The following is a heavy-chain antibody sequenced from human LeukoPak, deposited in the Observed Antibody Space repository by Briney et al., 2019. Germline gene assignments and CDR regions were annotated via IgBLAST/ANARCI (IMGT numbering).Heavy chain of an antibody. CDR1: GGSFSGYY. J-gene: IGHJ4*02. CDR2: IYYSGST. Sequence: SETLSLTCAVSGGSFSGYYLSWIRQPPGKGLEWIGYIYYSGSTNYNPSLKSRVTISVDASKNQFSLRLSSVTAADTAVYYCAGKEYCGEYVNLFDCWGQGTLVTVSS. D-gene: IGHD4-17*01. CDR3: AGKEYCGEYVNLFDC. V-gene: IGHV4-59*01.